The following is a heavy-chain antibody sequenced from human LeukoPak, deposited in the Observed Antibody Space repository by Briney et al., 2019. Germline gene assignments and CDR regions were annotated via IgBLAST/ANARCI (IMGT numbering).Heavy chain of an antibody. CDR2: IKSKTDGGTT. CDR1: GLTFSNAW. D-gene: IGHD3-16*02. Sequence: GGSLRLSCAASGLTFSNAWMNWVRQAPGKGLEWVGRIKSKTDGGTTDYAAPVKGRFTISRDDSKNTLYLQMNSLKTEDTAVYYCTRPVGVWGSYRYAFDIWGQGTMVTVSS. CDR3: TRPVGVWGSYRYAFDI. J-gene: IGHJ3*02. V-gene: IGHV3-15*07.